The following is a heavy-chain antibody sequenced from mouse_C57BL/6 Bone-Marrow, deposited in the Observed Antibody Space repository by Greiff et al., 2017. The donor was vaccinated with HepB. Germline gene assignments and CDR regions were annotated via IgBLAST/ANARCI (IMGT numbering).Heavy chain of an antibody. CDR2: IYPGSGST. J-gene: IGHJ1*03. CDR3: ASTVYYGSSYWYFDV. D-gene: IGHD1-1*01. Sequence: QVQLQQPGAELVKPGASVKMSCKASGYTFTSYWITWVKQRPGQGLEWIGDIYPGSGSTNYNEKFKSKATLTVDTSSSTAYMQLSSLTSEDSAVYYCASTVYYGSSYWYFDVWGTGTTVTVSS. V-gene: IGHV1-55*01. CDR1: GYTFTSYW.